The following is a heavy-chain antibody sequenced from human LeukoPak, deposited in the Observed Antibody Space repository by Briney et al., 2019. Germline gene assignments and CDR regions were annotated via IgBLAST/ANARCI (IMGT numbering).Heavy chain of an antibody. Sequence: GESLRLPCAVSGFTFNTYGIHWVRQTPGKGLEWVALISYDGSNKYYADSVKGRFTISRDNSKNTLYLQMDSLRAEDTAVYYCAKDRSGMGYYFDFWGQGTLVTVSS. J-gene: IGHJ4*02. D-gene: IGHD1-26*01. CDR2: ISYDGSNK. CDR1: GFTFNTYG. V-gene: IGHV3-30*18. CDR3: AKDRSGMGYYFDF.